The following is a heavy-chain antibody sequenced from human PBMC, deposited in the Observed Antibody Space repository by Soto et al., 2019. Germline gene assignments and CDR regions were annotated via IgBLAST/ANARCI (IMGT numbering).Heavy chain of an antibody. V-gene: IGHV4-30-4*01. CDR3: ASVGSSIAARPFDY. Sequence: QVQLQESGPGLVKPSQTLSLTCTVSGGSISSGDYYWSWIRQPPGKGLEWIGYIYYSGSTYYNPSLKSRVPISVYTSKNPFSLNLSSVTAADTAVYYCASVGSSIAARPFDYWGQGTLVTVSS. CDR1: GGSISSGDYY. CDR2: IYYSGST. D-gene: IGHD6-6*01. J-gene: IGHJ4*02.